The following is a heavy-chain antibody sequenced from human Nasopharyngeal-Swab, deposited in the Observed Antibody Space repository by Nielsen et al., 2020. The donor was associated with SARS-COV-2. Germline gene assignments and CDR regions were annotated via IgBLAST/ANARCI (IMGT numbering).Heavy chain of an antibody. CDR2: INHSGST. J-gene: IGHJ6*03. CDR3: ARGGGWFGELLGGYYYYYYMDV. D-gene: IGHD3-10*01. V-gene: IGHV4-34*01. Sequence: VRQMPGKGLEWIGKINHSGSTNYNPSLKSRVTISVDTSKNQFSLKLSSVTAADTAVYYCARGGGWFGELLGGYYYYYYMDVWGKGTTVTVSS.